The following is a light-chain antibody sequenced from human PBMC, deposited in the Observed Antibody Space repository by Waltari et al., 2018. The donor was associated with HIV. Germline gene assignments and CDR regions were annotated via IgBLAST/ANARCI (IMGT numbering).Light chain of an antibody. V-gene: IGLV3-1*01. J-gene: IGLJ2*01. CDR2: QAT. CDR1: KLARNY. CDR3: QAWDATTVL. Sequence: SYELTQSPSVSVSPGQTAIITCSGDKLARNYACWYQQKRGQYPVLFLYQATKGPSWIPDRFSGSKSGNTATLTISGAQALDEADYYCQAWDATTVLFGGGTKVTVL.